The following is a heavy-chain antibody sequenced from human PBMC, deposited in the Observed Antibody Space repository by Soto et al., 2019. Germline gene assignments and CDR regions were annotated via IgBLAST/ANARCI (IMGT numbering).Heavy chain of an antibody. V-gene: IGHV4-31*03. J-gene: IGHJ5*02. CDR3: ARGGLTYCSSTSCYFHNWFDP. CDR2: IYYSGST. CDR1: GGSISSGGYY. Sequence: QVQLQESGPGLVKPSQTLSLTCTVSGGSISSGGYYWSWIRQHPGKGLEWIGYIYYSGSTYYNPSLKSRVTISVDTSKNQFSLKLSSVTAADTAVYYCARGGLTYCSSTSCYFHNWFDPWGQGTLVTVSS. D-gene: IGHD2-2*01.